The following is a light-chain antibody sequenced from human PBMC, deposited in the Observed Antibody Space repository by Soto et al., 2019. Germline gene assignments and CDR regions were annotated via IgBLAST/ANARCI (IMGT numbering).Light chain of an antibody. Sequence: QSVLSQPPSASGTPGQTVTISCSGGTSNIGGYHVHWYRQFPGTAPQLLLFTQNQRPSGVPDRFSGSQSGTAASLAISGLQYDDEADYYCAVWDDRLNGHLVFGGGTKLTVL. J-gene: IGLJ2*01. CDR3: AVWDDRLNGHLV. CDR1: TSNIGGYH. V-gene: IGLV1-44*01. CDR2: TQN.